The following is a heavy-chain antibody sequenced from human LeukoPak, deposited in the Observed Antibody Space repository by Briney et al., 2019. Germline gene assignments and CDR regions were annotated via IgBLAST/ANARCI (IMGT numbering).Heavy chain of an antibody. V-gene: IGHV3-21*01. CDR2: ISSSSSYI. CDR1: GFTFSSYS. CDR3: ARVLSSSFYY. D-gene: IGHD6-6*01. J-gene: IGHJ4*02. Sequence: GGSLRLSCAASGFTFSSYSMNWVRQAPGKGLEWVSSISSSSSYIYYADSVKGRSTISRDNAKNSLYLQMNSLRAEDTAVYYCARVLSSSFYYWGQGTLVTVSS.